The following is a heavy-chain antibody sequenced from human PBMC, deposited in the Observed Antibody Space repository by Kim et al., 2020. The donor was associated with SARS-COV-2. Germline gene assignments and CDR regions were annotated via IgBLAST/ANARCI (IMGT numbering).Heavy chain of an antibody. V-gene: IGHV4-59*08. Sequence: SETLSLTSTLSGGSLSPYSWTWLRQSPGKALEWIGYMYYNGRINYNSSLKRRLTISLDASKNQVSLKLTSVTAEDTAVYFCARQGDGGRAFDVWGQGAMV. CDR1: GGSLSPYS. J-gene: IGHJ3*01. CDR3: ARQGDGGRAFDV. D-gene: IGHD1-26*01. CDR2: MYYNGRI.